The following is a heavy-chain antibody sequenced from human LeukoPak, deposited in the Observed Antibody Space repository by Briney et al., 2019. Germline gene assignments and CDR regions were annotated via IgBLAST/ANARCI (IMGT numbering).Heavy chain of an antibody. CDR3: ARLGSSGSAQYFQD. V-gene: IGHV4-4*07. CDR2: IYTSGTT. J-gene: IGHJ1*01. D-gene: IGHD6-19*01. CDR1: GDPISSYY. Sequence: PSETLSLTCTVSGDPISSYYWSWIRQPAGKGLEWIGRIYTSGTTNYNSSLKSRLTMSVDTSKNPFSLKLSSVTAADTAVYYCARLGSSGSAQYFQDWGQGTLVTVSS.